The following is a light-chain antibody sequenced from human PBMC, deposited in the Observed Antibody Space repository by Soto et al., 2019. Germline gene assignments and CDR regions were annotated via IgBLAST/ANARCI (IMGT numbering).Light chain of an antibody. V-gene: IGKV3D-15*01. Sequence: EIVMTQSPVTLSVSPGERVTLSCRASQSINSNLAWYQQKFGQAPRLLIYGASTRATGTPTRFSGSGSGTDFTLTISTLQSEDFAVYYCQHYNNWPPYTFGQGTKLEIK. CDR3: QHYNNWPPYT. CDR1: QSINSN. CDR2: GAS. J-gene: IGKJ2*01.